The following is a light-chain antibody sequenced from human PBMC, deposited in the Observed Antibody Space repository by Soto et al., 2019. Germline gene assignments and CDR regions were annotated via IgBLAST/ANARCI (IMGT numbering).Light chain of an antibody. CDR2: DAS. J-gene: IGKJ4*01. CDR1: QSVSTF. Sequence: EIVLTQFPATLSLSPGERATLSCRASQSVSTFLAWYQQKPGQAPRLVVYDASKSATGIPARFSGSGSGTDFTLTISSLEPAAFAVYYCQQRSSWRVTFGGGTKVEIK. V-gene: IGKV3-11*01. CDR3: QQRSSWRVT.